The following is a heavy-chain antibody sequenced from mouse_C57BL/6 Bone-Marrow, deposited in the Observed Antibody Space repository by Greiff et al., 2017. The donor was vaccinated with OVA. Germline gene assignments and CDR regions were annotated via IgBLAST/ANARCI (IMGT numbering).Heavy chain of an antibody. V-gene: IGHV1-55*01. Sequence: QVQLQQPGAELVKPGASVKMSCKASGYTFTSYWITWVKQRPGQGLEWIGDIYPGSGSTNYNEKFKNKATLTVDTSSSTAYMQLSSLTSEDSAVYYCARDHYGSSYQFAYWGQGTLVTVSA. D-gene: IGHD1-1*01. CDR3: ARDHYGSSYQFAY. CDR2: IYPGSGST. J-gene: IGHJ3*01. CDR1: GYTFTSYW.